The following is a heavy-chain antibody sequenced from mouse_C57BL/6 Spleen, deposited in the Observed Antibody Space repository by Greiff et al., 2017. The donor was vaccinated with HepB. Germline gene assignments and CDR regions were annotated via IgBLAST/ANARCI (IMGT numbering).Heavy chain of an antibody. J-gene: IGHJ3*01. CDR3: ARMDDGYQFAY. V-gene: IGHV1-59*01. Sequence: QVQLQQSGAELVRPGTSVKLSCKASGYTFTSYWMHWVKQRPGQGLEWIGVIDPSDSYTNYNQKFKGKATLTVDTSSSTAYMQLSSLTSEDSAVYYCARMDDGYQFAYWGQGTLVTVSA. CDR1: GYTFTSYW. CDR2: IDPSDSYT. D-gene: IGHD2-3*01.